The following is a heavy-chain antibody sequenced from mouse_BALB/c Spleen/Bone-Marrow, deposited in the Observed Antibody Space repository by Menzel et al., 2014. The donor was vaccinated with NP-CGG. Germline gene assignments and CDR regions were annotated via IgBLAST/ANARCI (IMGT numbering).Heavy chain of an antibody. CDR1: GFSLTSYG. Sequence: QVQLQQSGPGLVQPSQSLSITCTISGFSLTSYGVHWVRQSPGKGLEWLGVIWRGGSTDYNAAFISRLSIGKDNSKSQVFFKMNSLQADDTAIDYCARNRVRRPRDYRGQGTSGTVSS. V-gene: IGHV2-4-1*01. CDR3: ARNRVRRPRDY. J-gene: IGHJ4*01. CDR2: IWRGGST. D-gene: IGHD2-14*01.